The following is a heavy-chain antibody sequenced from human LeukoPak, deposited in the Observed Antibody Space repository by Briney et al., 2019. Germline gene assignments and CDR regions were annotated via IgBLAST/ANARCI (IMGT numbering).Heavy chain of an antibody. D-gene: IGHD3-10*01. Sequence: GASVKVSCKASGYTFTSYDINWVRQATGQGPEWMGWMNPNSGNTGYAQKFQGRVTMTRNTSISTAYMELSSLRSEDTAVYYCAKGVNYGSGTKYWFDPWGQGTLVTVSS. CDR3: AKGVNYGSGTKYWFDP. CDR2: MNPNSGNT. J-gene: IGHJ5*02. V-gene: IGHV1-8*01. CDR1: GYTFTSYD.